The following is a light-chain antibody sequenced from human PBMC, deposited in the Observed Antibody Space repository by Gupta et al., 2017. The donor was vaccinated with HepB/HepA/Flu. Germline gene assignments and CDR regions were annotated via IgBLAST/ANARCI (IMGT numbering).Light chain of an antibody. J-gene: IGLJ2*01. CDR2: SNS. CDR1: SSNIGSNF. V-gene: IGLV1-44*01. CDR3: SAWDDSIKGPGV. Sequence: QSVLTQPPSASGTPGQRVTISCSGSSSNIGSNFVNWYHHLPAIAPRLLIYSNSQRPSAVPARFSCATTCASASPVISARRYEDEAEDYCSAWDDSIKGPGVFGGGTKLTVL.